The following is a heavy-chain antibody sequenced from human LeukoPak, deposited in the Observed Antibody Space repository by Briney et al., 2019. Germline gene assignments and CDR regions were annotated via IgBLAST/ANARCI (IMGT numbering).Heavy chain of an antibody. V-gene: IGHV3-23*01. CDR3: AKGGATYYYDSSGYYPIDY. CDR1: GFTFSSYA. J-gene: IGHJ4*02. Sequence: GSLILSCAASGFTFSSYAMSWVRQAPGKGLEWVSAISGSGGSTYYADSVKGRFTISRDNSKNTLYLQMNSLRAEDTAVYYCAKGGATYYYDSSGYYPIDYWGQGTLVTVSS. D-gene: IGHD3-22*01. CDR2: ISGSGGST.